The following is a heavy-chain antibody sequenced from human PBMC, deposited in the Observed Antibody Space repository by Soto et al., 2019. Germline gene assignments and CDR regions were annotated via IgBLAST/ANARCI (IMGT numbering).Heavy chain of an antibody. D-gene: IGHD6-19*01. V-gene: IGHV1-18*04. J-gene: IGHJ6*02. CDR2: ISAYNGNT. CDR3: ARDLFESVAGTGYYYGMDV. CDR1: GYTFTSYG. Sequence: QVQLVQSGAEVKKPGASVKVSCKASGYTFTSYGISWVRQAPGQGLAWMGWISAYNGNTNCAQKLQGRVTMTTDTSTSTAYMELRSLRSDDTAVYYCARDLFESVAGTGYYYGMDVWGQGTTVTVSS.